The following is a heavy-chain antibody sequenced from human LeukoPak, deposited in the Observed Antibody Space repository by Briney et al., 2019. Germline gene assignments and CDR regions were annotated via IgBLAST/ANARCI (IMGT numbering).Heavy chain of an antibody. V-gene: IGHV4-30-2*01. CDR2: IYHSGST. CDR3: ARSVPVGYYDSSGYYVSEYYYGMDV. Sequence: SETLSLTCAVSGGSISSGGYSWSWIRQPPGKGLEWIGYIYHSGSTYYNPSLKSRVTISVDRSKNQFSLKLSSVTAADTAVYYCARSVPVGYYDSSGYYVSEYYYGMDVWGQGTTVTSP. D-gene: IGHD3-22*01. CDR1: GGSISSGGYS. J-gene: IGHJ6*02.